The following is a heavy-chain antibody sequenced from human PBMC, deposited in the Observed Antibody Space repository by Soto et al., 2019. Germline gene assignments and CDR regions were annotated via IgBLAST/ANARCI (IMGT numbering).Heavy chain of an antibody. J-gene: IGHJ3*02. D-gene: IGHD3-22*01. CDR2: SSGSGGST. V-gene: IGHV3-23*01. CDR3: ARDDSRAYYYDAFDI. Sequence: GGSLRLSCAASGFTFSSYAMTWVRQAPGQGLEWVSVSSGSGGSTYYADSVKGRFTISRDNSKNTLYLQMNSLRAEDTAVYYCARDDSRAYYYDAFDIWGQGTMVPVSS. CDR1: GFTFSSYA.